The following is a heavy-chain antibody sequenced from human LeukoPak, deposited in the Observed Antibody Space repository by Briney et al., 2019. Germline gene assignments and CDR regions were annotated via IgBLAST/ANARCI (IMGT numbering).Heavy chain of an antibody. CDR1: GYTFTSYD. V-gene: IGHV1-8*01. J-gene: IGHJ4*02. CDR2: MNPNSGNT. D-gene: IGHD3-10*01. Sequence: ASVKVSCKASGYTFTSYDINWVRQAPGQGLEWMGWMNPNSGNTGYAQKFQGRVTMTRNTSISTAYMELSSLRSEDTAVYYCARRLMHYGSGSFFGYWGQGTLVTVSS. CDR3: ARRLMHYGSGSFFGY.